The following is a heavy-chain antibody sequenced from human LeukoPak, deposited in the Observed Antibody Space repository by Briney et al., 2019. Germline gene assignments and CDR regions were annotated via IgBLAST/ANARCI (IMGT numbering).Heavy chain of an antibody. CDR3: ARDPAGDSGYEGYFDY. CDR2: ITYDGSNK. J-gene: IGHJ4*02. D-gene: IGHD5-12*01. CDR1: GFTFSSYA. Sequence: PGGSLRLSCAASGFTFSSYAMHWARHAGGRGLEWVAVITYDGSNKYYADSVKGRFTISRDNYKNTLYLQMNSLRAEDTAVYYCARDPAGDSGYEGYFDYWGQGTLVTVSS. V-gene: IGHV3-30*04.